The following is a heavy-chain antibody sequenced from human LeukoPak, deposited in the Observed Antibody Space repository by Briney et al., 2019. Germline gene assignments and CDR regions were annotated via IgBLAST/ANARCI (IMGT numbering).Heavy chain of an antibody. CDR1: GFTFSNYA. Sequence: PGGSLRLSCAASGFTFSNYAMSWVRQAPGKGLEWVSVISDSGINTYYVDYVKGRFTISRDNSKNTLYLQMSSLRAEDTAVYYCAKDDDWGRFKDWGQGTLVTVSS. CDR2: ISDSGINT. CDR3: AKDDDWGRFKD. D-gene: IGHD3-16*01. J-gene: IGHJ1*01. V-gene: IGHV3-23*01.